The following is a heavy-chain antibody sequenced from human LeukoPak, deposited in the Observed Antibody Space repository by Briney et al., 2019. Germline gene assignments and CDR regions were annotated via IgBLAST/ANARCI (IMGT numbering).Heavy chain of an antibody. J-gene: IGHJ4*02. D-gene: IGHD3-3*01. Sequence: PSETLSLTCTVSGYSISSGYYWGWIRQPPGKGLEWIGSIYHSGSTYYNPSLKSRVTISVDTSKNQFSLKLSSVTAADTAVYYCARDQYYDFWSGYFRYFDYWGQGTLVTVSS. V-gene: IGHV4-38-2*02. CDR3: ARDQYYDFWSGYFRYFDY. CDR1: GYSISSGYY. CDR2: IYHSGST.